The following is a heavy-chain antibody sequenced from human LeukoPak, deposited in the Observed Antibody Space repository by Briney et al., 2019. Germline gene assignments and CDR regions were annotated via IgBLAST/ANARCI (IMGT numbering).Heavy chain of an antibody. Sequence: GGSLRLSCAASGFTFSSYSMNWVRQAPGKGLEWISYISSGGSPTYYADSVKGRFVISRDSAKNSLYLRMNSLRAEDTAVYYCARDNSSGWSDFHYYGMDVWGQGTTVIVSS. CDR3: ARDNSSGWSDFHYYGMDV. V-gene: IGHV3-48*01. CDR1: GFTFSSYS. J-gene: IGHJ6*02. D-gene: IGHD6-19*01. CDR2: ISSGGSPT.